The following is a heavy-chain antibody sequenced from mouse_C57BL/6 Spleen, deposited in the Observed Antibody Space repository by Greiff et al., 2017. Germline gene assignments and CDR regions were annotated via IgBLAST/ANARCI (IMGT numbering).Heavy chain of an antibody. CDR1: GYTFTSYW. CDR3: ARASPYNYAMDY. Sequence: QVQLQQPGAELVKPGASVKLSCKASGYTFTSYWMHWVKQRPGQGLEWIGMIHPNSGSTNYNEKFKSKATLTVDKSSSTAYMQLSSLTSEDSAVYYCARASPYNYAMDYWGQGTTLTVSS. CDR2: IHPNSGST. V-gene: IGHV1-64*01. J-gene: IGHJ4*01. D-gene: IGHD1-3*01.